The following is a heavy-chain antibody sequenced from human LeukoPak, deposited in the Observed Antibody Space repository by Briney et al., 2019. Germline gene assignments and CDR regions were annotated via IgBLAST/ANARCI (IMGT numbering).Heavy chain of an antibody. Sequence: SETLSLTCTVSGGFISNYYWSWIRQSAGKGLEWIGSLYNSGSTYYSPSLKSRASLSVDTSKNELSLQLSSVTAADTAVYFCARGVGYDDTLGSYYGFFDYWGQGTLVAVSS. CDR3: ARGVGYDDTLGSYYGFFDY. V-gene: IGHV4-4*07. D-gene: IGHD3-22*01. CDR2: LYNSGST. J-gene: IGHJ4*02. CDR1: GGFISNYY.